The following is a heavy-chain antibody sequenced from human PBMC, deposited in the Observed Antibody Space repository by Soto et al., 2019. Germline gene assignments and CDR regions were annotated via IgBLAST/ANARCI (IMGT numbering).Heavy chain of an antibody. Sequence: QVQLVQSGAEVKKPGASEKVSCKTSGYTFTSYGISWVRQAPGQGLEWMGWISTYNGKTKYAQNFQGRVTMTTDTSTSTAYLELRSLTSDDTAVYYCARDHGIMELAIFDHWGQGTLVTDSS. V-gene: IGHV1-18*01. D-gene: IGHD1-26*01. J-gene: IGHJ4*02. CDR2: ISTYNGKT. CDR1: GYTFTSYG. CDR3: ARDHGIMELAIFDH.